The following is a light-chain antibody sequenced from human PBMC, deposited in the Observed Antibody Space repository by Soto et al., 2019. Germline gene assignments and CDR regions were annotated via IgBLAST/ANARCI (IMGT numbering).Light chain of an antibody. CDR2: DVT. CDR3: CSSAGSVDVV. Sequence: SALTQPSSVSGSPGQSVTISCTGTSRDVDGYHDVSWYQPHPGKDPKLMIYDVTKRPSGVPDRLSDSKSGNTASLTDFFLEAEDQADYYCCSSAGSVDVVVGEGTVLTAL. V-gene: IGLV2-11*01. J-gene: IGLJ2*01. CDR1: SRDVDGYHD.